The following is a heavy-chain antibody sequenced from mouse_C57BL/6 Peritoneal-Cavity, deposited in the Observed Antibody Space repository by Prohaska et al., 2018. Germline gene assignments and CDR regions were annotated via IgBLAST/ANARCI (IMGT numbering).Heavy chain of an antibody. V-gene: IGHV1-50*01. D-gene: IGHD6-1*01. CDR1: GYTFTSSW. CDR2: IDPSDGYA. J-gene: IGHJ3*01. CDR3: ATLVFAY. Sequence: QVQLQQPGAELVKPGASVKLSCKASGYTFTSSWMQWVRQRPGQGLEWIGEIDPSDGYANYNQKFKGKATLTVDIFANTAYRQLSSLTSEDSAVYYCATLVFAYWGQGTLVTVSA.